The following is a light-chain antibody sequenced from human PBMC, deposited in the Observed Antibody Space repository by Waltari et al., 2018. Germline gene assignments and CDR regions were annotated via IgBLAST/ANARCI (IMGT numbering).Light chain of an antibody. CDR2: DDS. V-gene: IGLV3-21*04. Sequence: SYVLTQPPSVSVAPGKTARISCGGNNIGSKSVHWYQRKPGQAPVLVIYDDSDRPSGIPERFAGSNSGNTSTLTIGRVEAGDEADYSCQVWDSSTHHVVFGGVTKLTVL. CDR3: QVWDSSTHHVV. CDR1: NIGSKS. J-gene: IGLJ2*01.